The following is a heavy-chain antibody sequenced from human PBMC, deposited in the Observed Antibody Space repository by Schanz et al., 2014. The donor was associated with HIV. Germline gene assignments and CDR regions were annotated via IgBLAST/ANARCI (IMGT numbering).Heavy chain of an antibody. Sequence: EVQLLESGGGLVQPGGSLRLSCAVSGFTITSYGMGWVRQAPGKGLERVSTISAGVGTASYADSVKGRFTISRDNSKNTLSLQMTALRTEDTAIYYCAKPEYDSSGNSQTHFDYWGQGTLVSVSS. V-gene: IGHV3-23*01. CDR1: GFTITSYG. J-gene: IGHJ4*02. CDR2: ISAGVGTA. CDR3: AKPEYDSSGNSQTHFDY. D-gene: IGHD3-22*01.